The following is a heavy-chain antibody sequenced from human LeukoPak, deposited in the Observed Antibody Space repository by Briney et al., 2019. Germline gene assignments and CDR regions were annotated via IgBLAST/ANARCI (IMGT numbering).Heavy chain of an antibody. V-gene: IGHV3-7*01. CDR1: GFSFRSCW. CDR3: ARVAWPHYFDY. Sequence: PGGSLRLSCAASGFSFRSCWMSWVRQAPGKGLEWVANIKEDGSEKYYVDSVKGRFTISRDNAENALYLQMNSLRPEDTAVYYCARVAWPHYFDYWGQGTLVTVSS. J-gene: IGHJ4*02. CDR2: IKEDGSEK. D-gene: IGHD2-21*01.